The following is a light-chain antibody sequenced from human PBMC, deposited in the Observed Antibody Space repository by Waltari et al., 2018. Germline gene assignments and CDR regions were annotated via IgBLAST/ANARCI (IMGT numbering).Light chain of an antibody. CDR3: MQGTHWPYT. CDR1: QSLVHSDGNTH. CDR2: RVF. J-gene: IGKJ2*01. V-gene: IGKV2-30*02. Sequence: EVVMLKSPLPLPVTLGQAATISRKSNQSLVHSDGNTHLTWFQQRPGQSPRRLIYRVFNRDSGVPDRFSGSGSGTDFTLKISRVEAEDVGVYYCMQGTHWPYTFGPGTKLDIK.